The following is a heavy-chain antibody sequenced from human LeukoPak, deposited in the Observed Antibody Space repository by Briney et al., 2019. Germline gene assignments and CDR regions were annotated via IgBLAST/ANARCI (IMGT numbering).Heavy chain of an antibody. CDR3: ARDIISEYSSSHSHFDP. V-gene: IGHV4-34*01. CDR2: TNHSGST. D-gene: IGHD6-6*01. J-gene: IGHJ5*02. CDR1: GGSFSGYY. Sequence: PSETLSLTCAVYGGSFSGYYWSWIRQPPGKGLEWIGETNHSGSTNYNPSLKSRVTISVDTSKNQFSLKLSSVTAADTAVYYCARDIISEYSSSHSHFDPWGQGTLVTVSS.